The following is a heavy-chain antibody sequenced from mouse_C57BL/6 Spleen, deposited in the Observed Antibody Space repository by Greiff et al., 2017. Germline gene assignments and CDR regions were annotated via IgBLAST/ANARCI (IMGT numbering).Heavy chain of an antibody. CDR1: GFSINSDCY. Sequence: EVQLQESGPSLVRPSQTLSLTCTVTGFSINSDCYWIWIRQFPGNKLEYIGYTFYSGITYYNPSLESRTYITRDTSKNQFSLKLSSVTTEDTATYYCARSAFFYDGYYRGAMDYWGQGTSVTVSS. CDR2: TFYSGIT. J-gene: IGHJ4*01. CDR3: ARSAFFYDGYYRGAMDY. D-gene: IGHD2-3*01. V-gene: IGHV3-3*01.